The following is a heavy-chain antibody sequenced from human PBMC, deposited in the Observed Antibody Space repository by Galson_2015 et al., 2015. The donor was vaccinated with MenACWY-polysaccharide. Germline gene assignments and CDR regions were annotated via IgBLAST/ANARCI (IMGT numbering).Heavy chain of an antibody. CDR3: AKERTVDCGGDCYDIDY. CDR2: IRYDGSNK. Sequence: YGMHWVRQAPGKGLEWVAFIRYDGSNKYYADSVKGRFTISRDNSKNTLYLQMNSLRAEDTAVYYCAKERTVDCGGDCYDIDYWGQGTLVTVSS. D-gene: IGHD2-21*02. J-gene: IGHJ4*02. CDR1: YG. V-gene: IGHV3-30*02.